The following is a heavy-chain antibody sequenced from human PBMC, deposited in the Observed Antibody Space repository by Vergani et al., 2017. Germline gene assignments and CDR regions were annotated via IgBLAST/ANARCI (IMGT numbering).Heavy chain of an antibody. D-gene: IGHD3-10*01. CDR2: IYTSGST. CDR3: ARRGVTMVRGVTPYGMDV. J-gene: IGHJ6*02. Sequence: QVQLQESGPGLVKPSQTLSLTCTVSGGSISSGSYYWSWIRQPAGKGLEWIGRIYTSGSTNYNPSLKSRVTISVDTSKNQFSLKLSSVTAADTAVYYCARRGVTMVRGVTPYGMDVWGQGPKV. V-gene: IGHV4-61*02. CDR1: GGSISSGSYY.